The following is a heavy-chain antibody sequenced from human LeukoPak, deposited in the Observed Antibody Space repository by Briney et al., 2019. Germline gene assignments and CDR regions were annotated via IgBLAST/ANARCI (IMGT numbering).Heavy chain of an antibody. CDR2: ISTSGDRI. V-gene: IGHV3-23*01. CDR1: GFTFSTYA. J-gene: IGHJ4*02. D-gene: IGHD1-26*01. Sequence: GGSLRPSCAASGFTFSTYAMTWVRQAPGKGLEWVSIISTSGDRIYYPDSLRGRFTISRDNSKNTLYLQMNSLRPEDTAVYYCARRLPGSNPLDSWGQGTLVTVSS. CDR3: ARRLPGSNPLDS.